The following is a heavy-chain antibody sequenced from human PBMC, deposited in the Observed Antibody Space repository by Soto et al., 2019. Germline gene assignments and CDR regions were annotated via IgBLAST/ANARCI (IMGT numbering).Heavy chain of an antibody. V-gene: IGHV4-31*03. CDR3: ARSGGRNSWYGVFDC. J-gene: IGHJ4*02. Sequence: QVQLQESGPGLVKPSQTLSLTCTVSSDSITSGPYYWSWVRQHPGRGLEWIGYIYYRGNSYYNPALKSRISISLDRSKNQFSLELNSVTAADTAVYYWARSGGRNSWYGVFDCWGQGTLVTVSS. CDR1: SDSITSGPYY. D-gene: IGHD2-15*01. CDR2: IYYRGNS.